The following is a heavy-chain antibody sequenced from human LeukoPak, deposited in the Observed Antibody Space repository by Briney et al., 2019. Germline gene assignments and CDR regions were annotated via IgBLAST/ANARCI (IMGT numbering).Heavy chain of an antibody. Sequence: GGSLRLSCAAFGFTFNSYAMHWVRQAPGTGLEWVALISYDGSNKYYADSVKGRFTISRDNSKNTLYLQMNSLRAEDTAVYYCARDMGYCGGDCYPRGNFQHWGQGTLVTVSS. D-gene: IGHD2-21*02. CDR2: ISYDGSNK. V-gene: IGHV3-30-3*01. CDR3: ARDMGYCGGDCYPRGNFQH. J-gene: IGHJ1*01. CDR1: GFTFNSYA.